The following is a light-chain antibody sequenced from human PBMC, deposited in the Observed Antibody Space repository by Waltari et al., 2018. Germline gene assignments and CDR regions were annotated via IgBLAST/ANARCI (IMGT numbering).Light chain of an antibody. Sequence: EIVLTQSPATLSLSPGEMVTLSCKASQSVSSYLAWYQQKPGQAPRLLIYSASSRATGLPARFSGSGSGTDFTLTISSLEPEDFAVYYCQQRSNWPRTFGRGTKVEI. CDR3: QQRSNWPRT. V-gene: IGKV3-11*01. CDR2: SAS. J-gene: IGKJ4*02. CDR1: QSVSSY.